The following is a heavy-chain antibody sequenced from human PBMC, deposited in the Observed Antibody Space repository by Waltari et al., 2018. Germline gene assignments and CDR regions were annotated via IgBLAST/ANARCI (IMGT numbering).Heavy chain of an antibody. D-gene: IGHD2-21*02. CDR1: GYTFTTYP. CDR3: ARWVTADAFDI. Sequence: QVQLVQSGAEVKKPGASVKVSCKASGYTFTTYPIHWVRQAPGQRPEWMGWINAGNGNTKYSQNFQGRVTVTRDTSASTAYMELSSLRSEDTAVYYCARWVTADAFDIWGQGTMVTVSS. CDR2: INAGNGNT. J-gene: IGHJ3*02. V-gene: IGHV1-3*01.